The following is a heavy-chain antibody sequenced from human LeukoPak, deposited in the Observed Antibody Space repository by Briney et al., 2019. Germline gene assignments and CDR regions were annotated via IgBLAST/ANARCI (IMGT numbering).Heavy chain of an antibody. J-gene: IGHJ5*02. Sequence: SETLSLTCSVSDGSISSYYASWIRQPAGKGLGWIGRIFTMGSTNYTLSIKSRATVSVDTSKTQFSLKMSSVTDADTAVYYCARAGRVTIFGVDSNWFDPWGQGTLVTVPS. CDR2: IFTMGST. CDR1: DGSISSYY. V-gene: IGHV4-4*07. CDR3: ARAGRVTIFGVDSNWFDP. D-gene: IGHD3-3*01.